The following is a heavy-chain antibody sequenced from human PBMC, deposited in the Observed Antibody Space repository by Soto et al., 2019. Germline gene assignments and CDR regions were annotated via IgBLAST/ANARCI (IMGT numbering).Heavy chain of an antibody. J-gene: IGHJ4*02. CDR2: INAGNGNT. CDR1: GYTVTKYN. V-gene: IGHV1-3*01. CDR3: ARADLAYFGVADFFDS. D-gene: IGHD3-10*01. Sequence: QVQLLQSGAEVREPGASVRVSCTTSGYTVTKYNIHWLRQAPGQSLEWMGWINAGNGNTSYSQRFQGRVTMTADTSASGAHMAMASLTTDDTGIYYCARADLAYFGVADFFDSWGQGTLVLVSS.